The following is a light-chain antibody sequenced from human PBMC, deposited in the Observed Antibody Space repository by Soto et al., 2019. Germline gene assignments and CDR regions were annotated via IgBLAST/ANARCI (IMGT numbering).Light chain of an antibody. V-gene: IGKV1-9*01. CDR2: AAS. CDR3: QHLDSYST. Sequence: DIQLTQSPSFLSASVGDRVTITCRASQGISSYLAWYQQKPGKAPKLLIYAASTVQSGVPSRFSGSGSGTAFTLTISSLQPEDFATYYCQHLDSYSTFGQGTRLEIK. CDR1: QGISSY. J-gene: IGKJ5*01.